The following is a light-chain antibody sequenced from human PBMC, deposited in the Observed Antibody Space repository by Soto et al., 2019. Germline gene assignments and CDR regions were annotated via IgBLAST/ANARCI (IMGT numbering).Light chain of an antibody. J-gene: IGKJ2*01. V-gene: IGKV3-11*01. CDR1: QSVSNY. CDR2: DAS. Sequence: EMVLTQSPATLSLSPGERATLSCRASQSVSNYLAWYQQKPCQAPRLLIYDASNRATGIPARFSGSESGTDFTLTISSLEPEDFAVYYCQQRANWLFGQGTKLEIK. CDR3: QQRANWL.